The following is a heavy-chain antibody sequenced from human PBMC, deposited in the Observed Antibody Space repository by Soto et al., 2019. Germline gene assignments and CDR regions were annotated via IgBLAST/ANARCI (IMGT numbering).Heavy chain of an antibody. CDR2: IYHSGST. V-gene: IGHV4-4*02. CDR1: GGSISSSNW. J-gene: IGHJ4*02. D-gene: IGHD3-10*01. Sequence: PSETLSLTCAVSGGSISSSNWWSWVRQPPGKGLEWIGEIYHSGSTNYNPSLKSRVTISVDKSKNQFSLKLSSVTAADTAVYYCARSGRTMVRGNFDYWGQGTLVTSPQ. CDR3: ARSGRTMVRGNFDY.